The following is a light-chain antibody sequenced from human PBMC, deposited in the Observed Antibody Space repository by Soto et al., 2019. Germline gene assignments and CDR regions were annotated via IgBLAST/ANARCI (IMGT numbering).Light chain of an antibody. CDR3: QQYDRLPCT. CDR1: RVIRNY. J-gene: IGKJ3*01. Sequence: DIQMTQSPSSLSPSVGDRVTITCQASRVIRNYLNWYQQKPWKAPQLLIFRASNLEAVFPSRFSGSGSCTDFTFTISNLQTEDIATYDWQQYDRLPCTFGPGTKVDIK. V-gene: IGKV1-33*01. CDR2: RAS.